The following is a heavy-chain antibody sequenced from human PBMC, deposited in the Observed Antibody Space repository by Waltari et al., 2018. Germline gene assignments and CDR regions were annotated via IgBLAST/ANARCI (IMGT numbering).Heavy chain of an antibody. CDR1: GFPFSSYW. J-gene: IGHJ4*02. CDR3: ARDPANGGSYDY. V-gene: IGHV3-7*01. CDR2: IKQDGSEK. D-gene: IGHD2-15*01. Sequence: EVQLVESGGGLVQPGGSLRLSCAASGFPFSSYWMSWVRQAPGQGLEWVANIKQDGSEKYYVDSVKGRFTISRDNAKNSLYLQMNSLRAEDTAVYYCARDPANGGSYDYWGQGTLVTVSS.